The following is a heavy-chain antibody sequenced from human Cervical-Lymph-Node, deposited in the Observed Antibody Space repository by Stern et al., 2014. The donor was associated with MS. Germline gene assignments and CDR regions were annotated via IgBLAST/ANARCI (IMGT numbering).Heavy chain of an antibody. J-gene: IGHJ4*02. D-gene: IGHD4/OR15-4a*01. Sequence: VQLVQSGGGVVQPGGSLRLSCGVSGFTFNKFWMPWVRQVPGMGLMWVSRINMDGSKTDYADSVQGRFTISRDNTKDTVYLQMDSLRPDDTAVYYCARDYGGYFDNWGQGTLVTVSP. V-gene: IGHV3-74*01. CDR1: GFTFNKFW. CDR3: ARDYGGYFDN. CDR2: INMDGSKT.